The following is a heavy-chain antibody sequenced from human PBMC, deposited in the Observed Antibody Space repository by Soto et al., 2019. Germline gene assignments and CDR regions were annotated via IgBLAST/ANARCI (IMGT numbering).Heavy chain of an antibody. CDR2: INAYNGNT. J-gene: IGHJ5*02. V-gene: IGHV1-18*01. Sequence: QVQLVQSGAEVKKPGASVKVSCKASGYTFTSYGISWVRQAPGQGLEWMGWINAYNGNTNYAQKLQGRVTMTTDTPTSTAYMELRSVRSVDTAVSSCARVLPPFDPWGQGNLVTVSS. CDR1: GYTFTSYG. CDR3: ARVLPPFDP.